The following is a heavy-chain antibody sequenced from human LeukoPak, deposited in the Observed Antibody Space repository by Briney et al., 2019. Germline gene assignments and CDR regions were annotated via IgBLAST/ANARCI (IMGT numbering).Heavy chain of an antibody. CDR2: MNPNSGNT. Sequence: VASVKVSCKASGGTFSSYAINWVRQATGQGLEWMGWMNPNSGNTGYAQKFQGRVTITRNTSISTAYMELSSLRSEDTAVYYCARGSSSWYGTNWFDPWGQGTLVTVSS. CDR1: GGTFSSYA. D-gene: IGHD6-13*01. CDR3: ARGSSSWYGTNWFDP. J-gene: IGHJ5*02. V-gene: IGHV1-8*03.